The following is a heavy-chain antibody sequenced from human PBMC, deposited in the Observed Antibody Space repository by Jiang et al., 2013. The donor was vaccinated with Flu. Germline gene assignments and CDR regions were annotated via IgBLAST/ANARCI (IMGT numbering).Heavy chain of an antibody. J-gene: IGHJ3*02. Sequence: KPTQTLTLTCTFSGFSLSTSGMCVSWIRQPPGKALEWLARIDWDDDKYYSTSLKTRLTISKDTSKNQVVLTMTNMDPVDTATYYCARMDSSGYYGAFDIWGQGTMVTVSS. CDR1: GFSLSTSGMC. D-gene: IGHD3-22*01. V-gene: IGHV2-70*11. CDR2: IDWDDDK. CDR3: ARMDSSGYYGAFDI.